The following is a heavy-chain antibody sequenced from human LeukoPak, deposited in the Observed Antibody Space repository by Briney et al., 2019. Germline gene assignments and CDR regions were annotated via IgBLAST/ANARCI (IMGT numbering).Heavy chain of an antibody. V-gene: IGHV4-30-2*01. CDR1: GGSISSGGYS. Sequence: KPSETLSLTCAVSGGSISSGGYSWSWIRQPPGKGLEWIGYIYHSGSTYYNPSLKSRVTISVDRSKNQFSLKLSSVTAADTAVYYCARGVMDPDSSGYRHFDYWGQGTLVTVSS. J-gene: IGHJ4*02. CDR3: ARGVMDPDSSGYRHFDY. CDR2: IYHSGST. D-gene: IGHD3-22*01.